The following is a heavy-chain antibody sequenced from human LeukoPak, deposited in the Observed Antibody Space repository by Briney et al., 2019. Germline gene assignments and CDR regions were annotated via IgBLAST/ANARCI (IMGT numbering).Heavy chain of an antibody. J-gene: IGHJ6*02. CDR2: IDWDDDK. V-gene: IGHV2-70*11. D-gene: IGHD5-18*01. Sequence: SGPTLVNPTQTLTLTCTFSGFSLRTSGMYVSWIRQPPGKALEWLARIDWDDDKYYSTSLKTRLTISKDTSKNQVVFTMTNMDPVDTATYYCARIHRYGPAGYYGMDVWGQGTTVTVSS. CDR1: GFSLRTSGMY. CDR3: ARIHRYGPAGYYGMDV.